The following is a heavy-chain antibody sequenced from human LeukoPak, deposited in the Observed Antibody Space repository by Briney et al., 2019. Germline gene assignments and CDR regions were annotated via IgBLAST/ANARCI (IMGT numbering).Heavy chain of an antibody. CDR2: IYYSGST. V-gene: IGHV4-59*12. J-gene: IGHJ4*02. CDR1: GGSISSYY. CDR3: ARDLDDYGDYYFDY. D-gene: IGHD4-17*01. Sequence: PSETLSLTCTVSGGSISSYYWSWIRQPPGKGLEWIGYIYYSGSTNYNPSLKSRVTISVDTSKNQFSLKLSSVTAADTAVYYCARDLDDYGDYYFDYWGQGTLVTVSS.